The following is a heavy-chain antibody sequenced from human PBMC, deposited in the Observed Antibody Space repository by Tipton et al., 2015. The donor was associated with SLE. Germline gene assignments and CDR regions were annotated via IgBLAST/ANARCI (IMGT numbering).Heavy chain of an antibody. CDR1: GGSISSSSYY. V-gene: IGHV4-39*07. D-gene: IGHD7-27*01. CDR2: IYYSGST. Sequence: TLSLTCTVSGGSISSSSYYWGWIRQPPGKGLEWIGSIYYSGSTYYNPSLKSRVTISVDTSKNQFSLKLSSVTAAGTAVYYCARGWLTGDDDGTLDYWGQGTLVTVSS. J-gene: IGHJ4*02. CDR3: ARGWLTGDDDGTLDY.